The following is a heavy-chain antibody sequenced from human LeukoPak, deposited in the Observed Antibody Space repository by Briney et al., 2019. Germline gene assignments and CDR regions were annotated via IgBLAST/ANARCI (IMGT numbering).Heavy chain of an antibody. CDR3: ARVRRWTSRYFDL. V-gene: IGHV3-74*01. D-gene: IGHD2-15*01. J-gene: IGHJ2*01. CDR2: INSDGSST. CDR1: GFTFSSYS. Sequence: PGGSLRLSCAASGFTFSSYSMNWVRQAPGKGLVWVSRINSDGSSTSYADSVKGRFTISRDNAKNTLYLQMNSLRAEDTAVYYCARVRRWTSRYFDLWGRGTLVTVSS.